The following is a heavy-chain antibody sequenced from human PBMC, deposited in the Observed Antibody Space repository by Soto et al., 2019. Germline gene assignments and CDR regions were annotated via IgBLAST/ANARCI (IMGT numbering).Heavy chain of an antibody. D-gene: IGHD3-10*01. CDR1: GGSISSYY. CDR2: IYYSGSA. CDR3: ARGFPGSGSYYFDY. J-gene: IGHJ4*02. Sequence: AGTLSLTCTVSGGSISSYYWSWIRQPPGKGLEWIGYIYYSGSANYNTSLKTRITISVDTSKNQFSLKLSSVTAADTAVDYCARGFPGSGSYYFDYWGQGTLVTVSS. V-gene: IGHV4-59*01.